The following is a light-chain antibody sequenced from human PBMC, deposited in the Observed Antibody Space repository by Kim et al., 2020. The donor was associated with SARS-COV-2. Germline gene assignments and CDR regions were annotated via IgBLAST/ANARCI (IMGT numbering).Light chain of an antibody. CDR3: SSYATNSLWV. CDR2: DVS. CDR1: SSDVGGYNY. V-gene: IGLV2-14*03. J-gene: IGLJ3*02. Sequence: GHPITIACTGTSSDVGGYNYVSWSQQHPGKAPKLMIYDVSNRPSGVSNRFSGSKSGNTASLTISGLQAEDEADYYCSSYATNSLWVFGGGTKLTVL.